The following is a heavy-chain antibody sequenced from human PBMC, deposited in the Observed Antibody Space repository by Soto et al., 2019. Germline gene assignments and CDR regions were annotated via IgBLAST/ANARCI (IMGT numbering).Heavy chain of an antibody. Sequence: QVQLVQSGAEVKKPGASVKVSCKASGYTFTSYGISWVRQAPGQGLEWMGWISAYNGNTNYAQKRQGKLSRATERSTSPAYMELRNLRSDEAAVYYCGRHDCSQAFDLWGEGTLVTVSS. V-gene: IGHV1-18*01. CDR3: GRHDCSQAFDL. CDR1: GYTFTSYG. CDR2: ISAYNGNT. D-gene: IGHD3-3*01. J-gene: IGHJ3*01.